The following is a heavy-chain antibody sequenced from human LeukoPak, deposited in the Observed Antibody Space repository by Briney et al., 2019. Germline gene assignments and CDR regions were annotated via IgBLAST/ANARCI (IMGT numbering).Heavy chain of an antibody. J-gene: IGHJ3*02. CDR1: GYSFMTYW. CDR3: ARLSMIDTFDI. D-gene: IGHD3-22*01. CDR2: IYPGDSDT. Sequence: GESLKISCQASGYSFMTYWIGRVRQMPGKGREWMAIIYPGDSDTKYSPSFQDQVTISADKSINTAYLHWRSLKASDTAMYYCARLSMIDTFDIWGLGTVVTVSS. V-gene: IGHV5-51*01.